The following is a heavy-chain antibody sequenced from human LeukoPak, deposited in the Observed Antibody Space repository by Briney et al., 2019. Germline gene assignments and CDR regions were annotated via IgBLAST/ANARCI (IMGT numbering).Heavy chain of an antibody. J-gene: IGHJ4*02. CDR2: ISGSGGST. CDR1: GFTFSSYE. D-gene: IGHD3-22*01. CDR3: AKVPGAMIVVGY. Sequence: PGGSLRLSCAASGFTFSSYELYWVRQAPGKRLEWVSAISGSGGSTYYADSVKGRFTISRDNSKTTLYLQMNSLRAEDTAVYYCAKVPGAMIVVGYWGQGTLVTVSS. V-gene: IGHV3-23*01.